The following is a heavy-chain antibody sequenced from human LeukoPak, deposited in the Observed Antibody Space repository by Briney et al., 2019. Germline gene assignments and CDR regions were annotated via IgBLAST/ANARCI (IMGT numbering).Heavy chain of an antibody. CDR1: GFTFSNFW. J-gene: IGHJ4*02. D-gene: IGHD4-11*01. V-gene: IGHV3-74*01. CDR2: IYGDGSFT. CDR3: ARETNDYSNYDHFAY. Sequence: GGSLRLSCAASGFTFSNFWMHWVRQAPGKGLVWVALIYGDGSFTRYADSVKGRFTLSRDNSKNTLYLQMDSPTTEDTAVYYCARETNDYSNYDHFAYWGQGTLVSVSS.